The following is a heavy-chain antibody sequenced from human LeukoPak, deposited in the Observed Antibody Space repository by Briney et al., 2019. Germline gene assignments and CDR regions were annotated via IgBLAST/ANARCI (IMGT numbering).Heavy chain of an antibody. CDR3: AKAEMATSTGYYYYSMDV. J-gene: IGHJ6*02. CDR1: GFTFSSYA. D-gene: IGHD5-24*01. V-gene: IGHV3-23*01. Sequence: GGSLRLSCAASGFTFSSYAMTWVRQAPGKGLEWVSSIGASGGSTNYADSVKGRFTISRDNSMNTLYLQMSTLGAEDTALYYCAKAEMATSTGYYYYSMDVWGQGTTVTVSS. CDR2: IGASGGST.